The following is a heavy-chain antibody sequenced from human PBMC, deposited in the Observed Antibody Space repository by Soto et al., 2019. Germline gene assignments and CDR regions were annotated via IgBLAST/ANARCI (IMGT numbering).Heavy chain of an antibody. D-gene: IGHD6-13*01. V-gene: IGHV3-13*01. CDR3: AKSQEIGTHFFDS. J-gene: IGHJ4*02. CDR1: GFTFSGFD. CDR2: IGTAGDT. Sequence: GGSLRLSCEASGFTFSGFDMHWVRQPTGKGLEWVSSIGTAGDTYYAVSVKGRFTISGDNAKNSLSLQMNSLRAGDMAVYFCAKSQEIGTHFFDSWGQGTQVTVSS.